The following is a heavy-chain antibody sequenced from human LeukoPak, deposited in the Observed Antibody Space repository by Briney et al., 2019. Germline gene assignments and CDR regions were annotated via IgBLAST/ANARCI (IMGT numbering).Heavy chain of an antibody. CDR2: IYTSGST. Sequence: SETLSLTCTVSGGSISSGSYYWSWIRQPAGKGLEWIGRIYTSGSTNYNPSLKSRVTISVDTSKNQFSLKLSSVTAADTAVYYCARALGYSGSDYFDYRGQGTLVTVSS. CDR3: ARALGYSGSDYFDY. D-gene: IGHD5-12*01. J-gene: IGHJ4*02. CDR1: GGSISSGSYY. V-gene: IGHV4-61*02.